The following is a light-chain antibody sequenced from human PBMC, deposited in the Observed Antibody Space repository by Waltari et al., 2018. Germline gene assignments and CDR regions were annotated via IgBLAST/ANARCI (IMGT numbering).Light chain of an antibody. Sequence: QLMLTQSPSASASLGASVKLTCTLRSGHSSYAIAWHPQQPEKGPRYLMKVNSDGSHIKGDGIPDRFSGSSSGAARYLTISSLQSEDEADYYCQTGGFGIWVFGGGTKLTVL. CDR3: QTGGFGIWV. CDR2: VNSDGSH. V-gene: IGLV4-69*01. J-gene: IGLJ3*02. CDR1: SGHSSYA.